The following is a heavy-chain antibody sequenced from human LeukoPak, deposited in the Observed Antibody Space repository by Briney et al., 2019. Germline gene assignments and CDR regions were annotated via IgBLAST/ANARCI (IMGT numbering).Heavy chain of an antibody. V-gene: IGHV5-51*01. Sequence: GESLKIPCKGSGYSFTTYWIDWVRQMPGKGLEWMGIIYPADSDTGYSPSFQGQVTISADKSISTAYLQWSSLKASDTAMYYCARHLHSTVTTDGYFDYWGQGTLVTVSS. CDR2: IYPADSDT. CDR3: ARHLHSTVTTDGYFDY. CDR1: GYSFTTYW. J-gene: IGHJ4*02. D-gene: IGHD4-17*01.